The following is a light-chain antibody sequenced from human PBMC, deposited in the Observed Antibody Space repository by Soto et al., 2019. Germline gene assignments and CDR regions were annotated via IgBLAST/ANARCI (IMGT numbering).Light chain of an antibody. Sequence: QSVLTQPRSVSGSPGQSVTISCTGTNSDIGGYNYVSWYQQHPGKAHKVMIYDVSRRPSGVPDRFSGSKSGNAASLTISGLQAEDEADYYCCSYAGTYNFWVFGGGTKLTVL. CDR1: NSDIGGYNY. J-gene: IGLJ3*02. CDR3: CSYAGTYNFWV. V-gene: IGLV2-11*01. CDR2: DVS.